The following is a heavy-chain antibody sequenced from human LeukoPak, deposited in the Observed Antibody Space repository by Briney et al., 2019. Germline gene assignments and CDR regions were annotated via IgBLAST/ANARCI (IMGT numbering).Heavy chain of an antibody. D-gene: IGHD3-10*02. J-gene: IGHJ5*02. CDR2: VYYTGTT. CDR3: ARVPTPYVTSAQVDP. Sequence: PSETLSLTCSVSGGSINRGGYYWSWVRQHPGQGLEWIGYVYYTGTTNYNPSLKSRVTMSVDTSKNQFYLKLTSVTVADTAVYYCARVPTPYVTSAQVDPWGQGTLVTVSS. CDR1: GGSINRGGYY. V-gene: IGHV4-31*03.